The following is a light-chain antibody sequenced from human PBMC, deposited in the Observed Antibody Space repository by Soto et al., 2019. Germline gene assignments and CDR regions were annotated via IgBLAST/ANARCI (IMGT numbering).Light chain of an antibody. Sequence: QSVLTQPPSASGTPCQRVTISCSGSSSNIGSNYVYWYQQLPGTAPKLLIYRNNQRPSGVPDRFSGSKSGTSASLAISGLRSEDEADYYCAAWDDSLSVLYVFGTGTKVTVL. V-gene: IGLV1-47*01. CDR1: SSNIGSNY. J-gene: IGLJ1*01. CDR3: AAWDDSLSVLYV. CDR2: RNN.